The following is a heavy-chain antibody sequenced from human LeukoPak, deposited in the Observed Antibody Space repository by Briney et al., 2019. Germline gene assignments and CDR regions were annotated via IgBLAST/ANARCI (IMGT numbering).Heavy chain of an antibody. CDR3: TTSRYYYCDSSGYYDRFDY. Sequence: GGSLRLSCAASGFTFSNAWMSWVRQAPGKGLEWVGRIKSKTDGGTTDYAAPVKGRFTISRDDSKNTLYLQMNSLKTEDTAVYYCTTSRYYYCDSSGYYDRFDYWGQGTLVTVSS. CDR2: IKSKTDGGTT. J-gene: IGHJ4*02. V-gene: IGHV3-15*01. CDR1: GFTFSNAW. D-gene: IGHD3-22*01.